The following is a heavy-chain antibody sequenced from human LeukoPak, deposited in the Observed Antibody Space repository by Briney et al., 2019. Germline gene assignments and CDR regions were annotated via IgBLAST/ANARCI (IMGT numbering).Heavy chain of an antibody. J-gene: IGHJ6*02. CDR1: GFTFSSYA. Sequence: PGRSLRLSCAASGFTFSSYAMHWVRQAPGKGLEWVAVISYDGGNKYYADSVKGRFTISRDNPKNTLYLQMNSLRAEDTAVYYCARDGSSNYYYYYYGMDVWGQGTTVTVSS. D-gene: IGHD4-11*01. CDR2: ISYDGGNK. V-gene: IGHV3-30-3*01. CDR3: ARDGSSNYYYYYYGMDV.